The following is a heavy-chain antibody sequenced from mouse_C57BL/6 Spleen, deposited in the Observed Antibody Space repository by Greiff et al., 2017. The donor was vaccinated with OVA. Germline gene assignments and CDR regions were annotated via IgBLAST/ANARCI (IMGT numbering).Heavy chain of an antibody. Sequence: VQLQQSGAELARPGASVKLSCKASGYTFTSYGISWVKQRTGQGLEWIGEIYPRRGNTYYNEKFKGKATLTADKSSSTAYMELRSLTSEDSAVYFCARGNDSYYFDYWGQGTTLTGSS. CDR1: GYTFTSYG. J-gene: IGHJ2*01. CDR3: ARGNDSYYFDY. D-gene: IGHD2-4*01. CDR2: IYPRRGNT. V-gene: IGHV1-81*01.